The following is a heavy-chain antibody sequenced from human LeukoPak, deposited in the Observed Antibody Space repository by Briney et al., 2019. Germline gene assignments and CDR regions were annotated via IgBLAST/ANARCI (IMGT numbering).Heavy chain of an antibody. J-gene: IGHJ4*02. Sequence: ASVKVSCKASGGTFSSYAISWVRQAPGQGLEWMGGIIPIFGTANYAQKFRGRVTITADESTSTAYMELSSLRSEDTAVYYCARAPITIFGVVINRFDYWGQGTLVTVSS. CDR3: ARAPITIFGVVINRFDY. CDR1: GGTFSSYA. D-gene: IGHD3-3*01. CDR2: IIPIFGTA. V-gene: IGHV1-69*01.